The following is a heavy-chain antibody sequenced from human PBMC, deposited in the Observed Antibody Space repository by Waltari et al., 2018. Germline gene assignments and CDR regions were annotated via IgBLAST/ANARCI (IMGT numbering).Heavy chain of an antibody. J-gene: IGHJ4*02. V-gene: IGHV4-4*02. CDR3: ARDRGRGLYLDV. Sequence: QLQESGPGLVKPSGTLSLICAASGDSVTSVNWWSWVRQSPQRGLEWIGQVLSTGKTNYSPSFASRVTMSLDASNNQFSLKVTSATAADTAVYYCARDRGRGLYLDVWGPGTLVTVSP. CDR1: GDSVTSVNW. CDR2: VLSTGKT. D-gene: IGHD2-15*01.